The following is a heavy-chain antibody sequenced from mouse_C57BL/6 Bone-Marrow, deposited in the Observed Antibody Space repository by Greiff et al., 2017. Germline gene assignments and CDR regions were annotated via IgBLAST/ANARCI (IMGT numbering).Heavy chain of an antibody. CDR3: TRDWVRGSTFAD. V-gene: IGHV5-9-1*02. D-gene: IGHD2-1*01. Sequence: DVMLVESGEGLVKPGGSLKLSCAASGFTFSRYSMSWVRQTPEKRLEWVANISSGGDYIYYVDTVKGRFTISRDNARNTLYRQMSSLKSEHTAMYNCTRDWVRGSTFADWGKLTLVTVSA. J-gene: IGHJ3*01. CDR2: ISSGGDYI. CDR1: GFTFSRYS.